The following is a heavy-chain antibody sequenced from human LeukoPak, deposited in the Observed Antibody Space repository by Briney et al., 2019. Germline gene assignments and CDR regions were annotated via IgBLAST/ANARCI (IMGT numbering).Heavy chain of an antibody. V-gene: IGHV4-39*01. Sequence: SSETLSLTCTVSGGSISISSYYWGWIRQPPGKGLEWIGSIYYSGSTNYNPSLKSRVTISVDTSKNQFSLKLSSVTAADTAVYYCARGTGYYPKGVVYWGQGTLVTVSS. CDR2: IYYSGST. CDR1: GGSISISSYY. D-gene: IGHD3/OR15-3a*01. J-gene: IGHJ4*02. CDR3: ARGTGYYPKGVVY.